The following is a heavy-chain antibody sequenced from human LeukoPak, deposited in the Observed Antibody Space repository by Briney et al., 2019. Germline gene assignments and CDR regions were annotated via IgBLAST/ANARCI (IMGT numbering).Heavy chain of an antibody. CDR2: ISAYNGNT. D-gene: IGHD3-22*01. CDR1: GYTFTSYG. Sequence: VSVKVSCKASGYTFTSYGISWVRQAPGQGLEWMGWISAYNGNTNYAQKLRGRVTMTTDTSTSTAYMELRSLRSDDTAVYYCARVPYYYDSSGYLDYWGQGTLVTVSS. V-gene: IGHV1-18*01. CDR3: ARVPYYYDSSGYLDY. J-gene: IGHJ4*02.